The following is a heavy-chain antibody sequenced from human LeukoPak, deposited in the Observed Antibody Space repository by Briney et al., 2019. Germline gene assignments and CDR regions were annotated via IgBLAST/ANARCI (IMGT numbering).Heavy chain of an antibody. CDR3: ARVHKCCSCISCYRFDP. D-gene: IGHD2-2*01. V-gene: IGHV4-4*02. CDR1: GGSISSSNW. CDR2: VDHSGST. Sequence: SGTLSLTCAVSGGSISSSNWWSWVRQPPGKGLEWIGEVDHSGSTKYNPALKSQGTISVDKSKNQVSLRLGYVTAVDTAVYYCARVHKCCSCISCYRFDPWGQGTLVTVSS. J-gene: IGHJ5*02.